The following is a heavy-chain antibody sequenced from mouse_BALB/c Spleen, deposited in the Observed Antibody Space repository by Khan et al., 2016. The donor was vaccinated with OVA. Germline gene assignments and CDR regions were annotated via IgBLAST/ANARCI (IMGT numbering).Heavy chain of an antibody. Sequence: EVQLQESGPGLVKPSQSLSLTCTVTGYSITSDYAWNWIRQFPGNQLEWMGYISYSGRTSYTPSLKSRISITRDTSKNQFFLQLNSVTNDDTATYDCTGGRAYWGQGTLVTVSA. D-gene: IGHD3-3*01. V-gene: IGHV3-2*02. CDR3: TGGRAY. CDR2: ISYSGRT. J-gene: IGHJ3*01. CDR1: GYSITSDYA.